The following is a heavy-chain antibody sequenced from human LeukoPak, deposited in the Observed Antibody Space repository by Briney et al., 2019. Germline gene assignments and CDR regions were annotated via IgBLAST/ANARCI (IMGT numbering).Heavy chain of an antibody. CDR1: GFTFSDYW. D-gene: IGHD5-24*01. Sequence: QSGGSLRLSCVGSGFTFSDYWMSWVRQAPGKGLEWVASIKQDGSEKYYVDALKGRFTISRDNAKNSLYLQMNSLRAEDTAVYYCARWLELMRNFDWWGQGTLVTVSS. V-gene: IGHV3-7*01. CDR2: IKQDGSEK. J-gene: IGHJ4*02. CDR3: ARWLELMRNFDW.